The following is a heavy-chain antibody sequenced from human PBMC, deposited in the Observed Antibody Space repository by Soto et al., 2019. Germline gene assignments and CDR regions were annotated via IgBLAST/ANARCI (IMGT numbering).Heavy chain of an antibody. Sequence: GGSLSLSCAASGFPCSSYSMSWVRQAPGKGLEWVSAISGSGGSTYYADSVKGRFTISRDNSKNTLYLQMNSLRAEDTAVYYCAKDMVRGVIIPSTSDYWGQGTLVTVSS. D-gene: IGHD3-10*01. J-gene: IGHJ4*02. CDR3: AKDMVRGVIIPSTSDY. CDR1: GFPCSSYS. V-gene: IGHV3-23*01. CDR2: ISGSGGST.